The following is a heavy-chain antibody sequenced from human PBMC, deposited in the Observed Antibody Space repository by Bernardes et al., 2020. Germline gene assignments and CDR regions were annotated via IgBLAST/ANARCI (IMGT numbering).Heavy chain of an antibody. CDR1: GGSISSSSYY. D-gene: IGHD4-17*01. CDR3: ARHGLRLRGVFDY. V-gene: IGHV4-39*01. CDR2: IYYSGST. Sequence: SETLSLTCTVSGGSISSSSYYWGWIRQPPGKGLEWIGSIYYSGSTYYNPSLKSRVTISVDTSKNQFSLKLSSVTAADTAVYYCARHGLRLRGVFDYWGQGTLVTVSS. J-gene: IGHJ4*02.